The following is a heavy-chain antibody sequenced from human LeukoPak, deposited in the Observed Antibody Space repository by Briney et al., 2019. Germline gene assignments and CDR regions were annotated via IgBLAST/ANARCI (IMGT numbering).Heavy chain of an antibody. V-gene: IGHV3-48*04. J-gene: IGHJ4*02. D-gene: IGHD5-24*01. CDR3: ARGGRWLPLDY. CDR1: GFTFSSYS. CDR2: ISSSSSTI. Sequence: GGSLRLSCAASGFTFSSYSMNWVRQAPGKGLEWVSYISSSSSTIYYADSVKGRFTISRDNAKNSLYLQMNSLRAEDTAVYYCARGGRWLPLDYWGQGTLVTVSS.